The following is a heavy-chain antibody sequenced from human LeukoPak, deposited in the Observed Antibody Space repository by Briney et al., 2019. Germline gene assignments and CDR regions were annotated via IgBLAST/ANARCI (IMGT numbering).Heavy chain of an antibody. J-gene: IGHJ5*02. CDR1: GFTFSSYG. CDR3: ARDGDYGTLEQHWFDP. D-gene: IGHD4-17*01. CDR2: MWYDGSNK. Sequence: QTGGSLRLSCAASGFTFSSYGMHWVRQAPGKGLEWVAVMWYDGSNKYYADSVKGRFTISRDNSKNTLYLQMNSLRAEDTAVYYCARDGDYGTLEQHWFDPWGQGTLVTVSS. V-gene: IGHV3-33*01.